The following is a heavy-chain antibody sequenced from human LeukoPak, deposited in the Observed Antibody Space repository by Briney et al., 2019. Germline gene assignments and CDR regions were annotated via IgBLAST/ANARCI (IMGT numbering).Heavy chain of an antibody. CDR2: IYYSGST. J-gene: IGHJ1*01. V-gene: IGHV4-31*03. D-gene: IGHD2-15*01. CDR1: GGSISSGDYY. Sequence: PSETLSLTCTVSGGSISSGDYYWSWIRQHPGKGLEWIGYIYYSGSTYYNPSLKSRVTISVDTSKNQFSLKLSSVTAADTAVYYCAREGGYCSGGSCYGRYFQHWGQGTLVTVSS. CDR3: AREGGYCSGGSCYGRYFQH.